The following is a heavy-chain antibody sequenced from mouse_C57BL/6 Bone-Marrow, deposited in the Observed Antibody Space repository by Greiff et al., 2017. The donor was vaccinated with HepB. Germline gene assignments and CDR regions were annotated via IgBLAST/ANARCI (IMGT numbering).Heavy chain of an antibody. J-gene: IGHJ3*01. CDR3: ARDRDYPIAY. CDR1: GYSITSGYY. V-gene: IGHV3-6*01. D-gene: IGHD5-5*01. CDR2: ISYDGSN. Sequence: EVKLQESGPGLVKPSQSLSLTCSVTGYSITSGYYWNWIRQFPGNKLEWMGYISYDGSNNYNPSLKNRISITRDTSKNQFFLKLNSVTTEDTATYYCARDRDYPIAYWGQGTLVTVSA.